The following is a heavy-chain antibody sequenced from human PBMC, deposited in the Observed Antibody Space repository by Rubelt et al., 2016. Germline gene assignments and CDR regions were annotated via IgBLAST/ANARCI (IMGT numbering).Heavy chain of an antibody. CDR3: ATDPVEATTVRHFDY. CDR1: SSYV. Sequence: SSYVPHWVRQAPGKGLEWVAVISSNGNIKYYADSVNGRFTISRDNSKNTLFLHMNSLRGEDTAVYYCATDPVEATTVRHFDYWGQGTLVTVSS. J-gene: IGHJ4*02. CDR2: ISSNGNIK. V-gene: IGHV3-30*04. D-gene: IGHD1-26*01.